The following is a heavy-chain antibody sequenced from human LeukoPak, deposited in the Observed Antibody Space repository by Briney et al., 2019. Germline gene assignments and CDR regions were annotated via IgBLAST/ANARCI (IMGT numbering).Heavy chain of an antibody. D-gene: IGHD2-2*01. CDR1: GFTFSSYS. V-gene: IGHV3-48*01. CDR2: ISSSSSTI. J-gene: IGHJ4*02. CDR3: ARGLAYCSSTSCRTFDY. Sequence: GGSLRLSCAASGFTFSSYSVNWVRQAPGKGLEWVSYISSSSSTIYYADSVKGRFTISRDNAKNSLYLQMNSLRAEDTAVYYCARGLAYCSSTSCRTFDYWGQGTLVTVSS.